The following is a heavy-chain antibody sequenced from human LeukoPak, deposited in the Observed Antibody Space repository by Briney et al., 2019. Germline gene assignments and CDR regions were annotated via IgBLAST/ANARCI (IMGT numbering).Heavy chain of an antibody. CDR2: IYYSGST. CDR1: GGSISSYY. CDR3: AREYCSTTICYPSGGYYDY. J-gene: IGHJ4*02. V-gene: IGHV4-59*12. D-gene: IGHD2-2*01. Sequence: SETLSLTCTVSGGSISSYYWSWTRQPPGKGLEWIGYIYYSGSTNYNPSLKSRVTISVDTSKNQFSLKLSSVTAADTAVYYCAREYCSTTICYPSGGYYDYWGQGTLVTVSS.